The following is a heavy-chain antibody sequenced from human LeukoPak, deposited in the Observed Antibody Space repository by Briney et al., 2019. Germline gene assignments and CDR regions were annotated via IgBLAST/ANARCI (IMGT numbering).Heavy chain of an antibody. CDR3: VREITRATTYFDT. CDR1: GDTFTSYY. Sequence: ASVKVSCKASGDTFTSYYIHWVRQAPGQGLEWMGRINPNNGDTNYAQKFPGRVTLTRDTSIGTAYMELSSLRSDDTAMYYCVREITRATTYFDTWGQGTLVTVSS. J-gene: IGHJ4*02. V-gene: IGHV1-2*06. CDR2: INPNNGDT. D-gene: IGHD1-26*01.